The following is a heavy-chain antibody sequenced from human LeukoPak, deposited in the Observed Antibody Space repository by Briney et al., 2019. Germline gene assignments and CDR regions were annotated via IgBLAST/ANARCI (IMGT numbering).Heavy chain of an antibody. CDR3: AREPEVFLSGGWFDP. CDR1: GFTFSSYW. CDR2: INSDGSST. J-gene: IGHJ5*02. D-gene: IGHD3-3*01. V-gene: IGHV3-74*01. Sequence: PGGSLRLSCAASGFTFSSYWMHGVRQAPGKGLVWVSRINSDGSSTSYADSVKGRFTISRDNAKNTLYLQMNSLRAEDTAVYYCAREPEVFLSGGWFDPWGQGTLVTVSS.